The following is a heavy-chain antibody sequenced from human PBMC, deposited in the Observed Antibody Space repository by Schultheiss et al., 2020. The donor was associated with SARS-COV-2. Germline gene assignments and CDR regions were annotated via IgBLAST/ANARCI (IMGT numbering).Heavy chain of an antibody. CDR3: ARRLRPREGDFGVVIPLAYYDYYMDV. V-gene: IGHV1-3*02. Sequence: ASVKVSCKASGYTFTSYAMHWVRQAPGQRLEWMGWSNAGNGNTKYSQEFQGRVTITRDTSASTAYMELSSLRSEDMAVYYCARRLRPREGDFGVVIPLAYYDYYMDVWGKGTTVTVSS. CDR1: GYTFTSYA. D-gene: IGHD3-3*01. CDR2: SNAGNGNT. J-gene: IGHJ6*03.